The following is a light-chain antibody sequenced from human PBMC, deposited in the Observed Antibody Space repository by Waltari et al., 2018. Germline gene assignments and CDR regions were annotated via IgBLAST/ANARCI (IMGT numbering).Light chain of an antibody. CDR1: QSVTSNY. V-gene: IGKV3-20*01. Sequence: EIVLTQSPGTLSLSPGETATLSCRASQSVTSNYLAWYQQKPGLAPRLLISGASSRATCIPDRFSGSGSGTDFTLTISRLETEDFAVYHCQQYGSSPWTFGQGTKVEIK. CDR2: GAS. CDR3: QQYGSSPWT. J-gene: IGKJ1*01.